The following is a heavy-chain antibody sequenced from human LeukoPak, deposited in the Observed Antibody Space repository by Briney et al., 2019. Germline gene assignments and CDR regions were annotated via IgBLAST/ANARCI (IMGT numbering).Heavy chain of an antibody. CDR3: ARESPACGEDCYFDY. Sequence: GRSLRLPCAASGFTFGSYAMHWVRHAPGRGLEWVVGISYDGTNKYYADSVKGPFTISRDNSKNTLYMQMNSLRTDDTAVYYCARESPACGEDCYFDYWGQGTLVTVSS. CDR1: GFTFGSYA. CDR2: ISYDGTNK. D-gene: IGHD2-21*02. J-gene: IGHJ4*02. V-gene: IGHV3-30-3*01.